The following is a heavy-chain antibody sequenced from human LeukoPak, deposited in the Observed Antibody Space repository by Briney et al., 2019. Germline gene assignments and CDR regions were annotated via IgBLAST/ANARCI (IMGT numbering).Heavy chain of an antibody. J-gene: IGHJ4*02. CDR2: IGTSSNNI. CDR3: ASGTVGNYALDY. D-gene: IGHD1-7*01. Sequence: GGSLTLSCAASGLTFSRYNMNWVRQAPGKGLEWVSSIGTSSNNIYYTDSVKGRFTISRDNAKNSLYLQVDSLRVEDTAVYFCASGTVGNYALDYWGQGTLVTVSA. V-gene: IGHV3-21*01. CDR1: GLTFSRYN.